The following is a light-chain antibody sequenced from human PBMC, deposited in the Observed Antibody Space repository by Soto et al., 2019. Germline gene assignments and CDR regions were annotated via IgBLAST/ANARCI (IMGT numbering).Light chain of an antibody. J-gene: IGLJ2*01. Sequence: QSALTQPPSASGSPGQSVTISCTGTSSDVGGYNYVSWYQQHPGKAPKLMIYEVTKRPSGVPDRFSGSKSDNTASLTVSGLQAEDEADYCCTSYAGSNNLVFGGGTKLTVL. CDR2: EVT. CDR3: TSYAGSNNLV. V-gene: IGLV2-8*01. CDR1: SSDVGGYNY.